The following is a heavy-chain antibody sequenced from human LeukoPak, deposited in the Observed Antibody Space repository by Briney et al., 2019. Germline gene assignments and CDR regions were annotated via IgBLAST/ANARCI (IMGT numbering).Heavy chain of an antibody. CDR3: AKDPSRVIVPTGNHLDP. Sequence: GGSLRLSCAASGFTFSSYGMHWVRQAPGKGLEWVAVISNDGSNKHYGDSVKGRFTISRDNSKNTLYLQMDSLRGEDTAVYYCAKDPSRVIVPTGNHLDPWGQGTLVTVPS. CDR2: ISNDGSNK. D-gene: IGHD2-21*01. CDR1: GFTFSSYG. V-gene: IGHV3-30*18. J-gene: IGHJ5*02.